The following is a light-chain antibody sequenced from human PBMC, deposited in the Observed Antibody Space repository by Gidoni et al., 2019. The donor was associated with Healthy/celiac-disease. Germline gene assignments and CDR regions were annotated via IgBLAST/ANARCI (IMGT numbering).Light chain of an antibody. Sequence: EIVMTQSPATLSVSPGERATLSCRASQSVSSTLAWYQQKPGQAPRLLIYGASTRATGIPARFSGSGSGTEFTLTISSLQSEDFAVYYCQQYNNWPPVTFGPGTKVDIK. CDR2: GAS. CDR1: QSVSST. CDR3: QQYNNWPPVT. V-gene: IGKV3-15*01. J-gene: IGKJ3*01.